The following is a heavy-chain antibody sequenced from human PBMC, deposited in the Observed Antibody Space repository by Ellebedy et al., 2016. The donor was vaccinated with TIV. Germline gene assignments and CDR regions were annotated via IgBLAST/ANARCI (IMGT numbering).Heavy chain of an antibody. J-gene: IGHJ3*02. CDR1: GYSLTSYW. Sequence: GESLKISCKGSGYSLTSYWIGWVRQMPGKGLEWMGIIYPGDSDTTYSPSFQGQVTISADKSINTAYLQWSTLRTSDTAMYYCARGPQLGTLDIWGQGTMVIVSS. CDR3: ARGPQLGTLDI. D-gene: IGHD7-27*01. CDR2: IYPGDSDT. V-gene: IGHV5-51*01.